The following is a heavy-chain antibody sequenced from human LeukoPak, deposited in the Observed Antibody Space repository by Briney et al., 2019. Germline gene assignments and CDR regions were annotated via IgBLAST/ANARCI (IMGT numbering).Heavy chain of an antibody. CDR1: GFTVNSNY. CDR3: ARGPTAEN. Sequence: GGSLRLSCVVSGFTVNSNYMTWVRQAPGQGLEWVSVLYSGGATYYAASVKGRFTISRDNSKNSLYLQMHGLRVEDTAMYYCARGPTAENWGQGTLVTVSS. V-gene: IGHV3-53*01. CDR2: LYSGGAT. J-gene: IGHJ4*02.